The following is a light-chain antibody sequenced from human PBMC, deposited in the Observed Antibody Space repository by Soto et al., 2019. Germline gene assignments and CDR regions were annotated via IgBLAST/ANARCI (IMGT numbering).Light chain of an antibody. CDR3: QQYGGSPLFT. J-gene: IGKJ3*01. Sequence: ENVLTQSPGTLSLSPGERATLSCRASQSVSSSYLAWYQQKPGQAPRLLMYGASNRATGIPDRFSGSGSGTDFTLTISRLEPEDFAVYYCQQYGGSPLFTFGPGTKVDIK. CDR1: QSVSSSY. CDR2: GAS. V-gene: IGKV3-20*01.